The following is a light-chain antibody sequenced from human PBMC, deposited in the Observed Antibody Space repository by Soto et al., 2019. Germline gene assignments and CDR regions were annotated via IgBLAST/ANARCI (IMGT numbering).Light chain of an antibody. CDR1: SSDIGAYKY. CDR2: DVS. V-gene: IGLV2-14*01. Sequence: QSALTQPASVSGSPGQSITISCAGTSSDIGAYKYVSWYQQHPGKAPTLVIYDVSNRPSGVSNRFSGSKSGNTASLTISGLQPEDEAVYYCCSYAGTYTPLFGGGTKLTVL. CDR3: CSYAGTYTPL. J-gene: IGLJ2*01.